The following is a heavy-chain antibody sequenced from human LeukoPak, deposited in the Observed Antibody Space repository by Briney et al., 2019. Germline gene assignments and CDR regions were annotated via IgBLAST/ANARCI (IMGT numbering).Heavy chain of an antibody. J-gene: IGHJ4*02. CDR3: ARDSSGWPFDY. D-gene: IGHD6-19*01. CDR1: GFTVSSNF. Sequence: GGSLRLSCAASGFTVSSNFMSWVRQAPGKGLEWVSVIFSGGSTYYADSVKGRFTISRDNSKNTVYLQMNSLRAEDTAMYYCARDSSGWPFDYWGQGTLVTVSS. CDR2: IFSGGST. V-gene: IGHV3-66*01.